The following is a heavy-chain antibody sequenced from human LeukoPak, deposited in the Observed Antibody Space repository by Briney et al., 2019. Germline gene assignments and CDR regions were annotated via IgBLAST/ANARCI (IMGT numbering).Heavy chain of an antibody. V-gene: IGHV4-34*01. D-gene: IGHD3-16*02. Sequence: PSETLSLTCAVSGGSFSGYYWSWIRQPPGKGLEWIGEINHSGSTNYNPSLKSRVTISVDTSKNQFSLKLSSVTAADTAVYYCARGVVFHDYVWGSYRPHRYYFDYWGQGTLVTVSS. CDR3: ARGVVFHDYVWGSYRPHRYYFDY. J-gene: IGHJ4*02. CDR1: GGSFSGYY. CDR2: INHSGST.